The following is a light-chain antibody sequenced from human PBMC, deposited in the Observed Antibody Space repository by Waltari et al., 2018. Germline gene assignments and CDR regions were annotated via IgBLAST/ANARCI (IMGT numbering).Light chain of an antibody. CDR3: CSYGDSVM. Sequence: QSALTQPASVSGSPGQSITISCSGISSNVRHPTFVSWYQHLPDEAPKLVIYEGSKRPSGVPGRFSGSKSGTTASLTISGLQAEDEADYYCCSYGDSVMFGGGTKLTVL. J-gene: IGLJ3*02. CDR2: EGS. CDR1: SSNVRHPTF. V-gene: IGLV2-23*01.